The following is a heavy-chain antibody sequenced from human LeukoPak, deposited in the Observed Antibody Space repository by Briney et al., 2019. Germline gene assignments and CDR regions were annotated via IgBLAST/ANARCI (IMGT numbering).Heavy chain of an antibody. Sequence: GASVKVSCKASGGTFSSYAISWVRQAPGQGLEWMGRIIPILGIANYAQKFQGRVTITADKSTSTAYMELSSLRSEDTAVYYCARVRVDYGDYWDYYGMDVWGQGTTVTVSS. V-gene: IGHV1-69*04. CDR3: ARVRVDYGDYWDYYGMDV. J-gene: IGHJ6*02. CDR1: GGTFSSYA. D-gene: IGHD4-17*01. CDR2: IIPILGIA.